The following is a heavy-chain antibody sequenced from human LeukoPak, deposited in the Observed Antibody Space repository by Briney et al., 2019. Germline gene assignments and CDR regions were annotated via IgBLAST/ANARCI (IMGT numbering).Heavy chain of an antibody. V-gene: IGHV4-39*01. J-gene: IGHJ4*02. CDR3: ATRNGDYPMFQDY. D-gene: IGHD4-17*01. CDR2: VYYSGST. Sequence: SETLSLTCTVSGGSISSCSYYWGWIRQPPGKGLEWIGSVYYSGSTYYNPSLKSRVTISVDTSKNQFSLKLSSVTAADTAVYYCATRNGDYPMFQDYWGQGTLVTVSS. CDR1: GGSISSCSYY.